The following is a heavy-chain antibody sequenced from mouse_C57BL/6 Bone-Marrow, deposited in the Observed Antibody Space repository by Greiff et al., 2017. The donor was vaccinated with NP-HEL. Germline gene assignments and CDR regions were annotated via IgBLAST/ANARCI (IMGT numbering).Heavy chain of an antibody. CDR1: GYTFTSYW. V-gene: IGHV1-50*01. Sequence: VQLQQPGAELVKPGASVKLSCKASGYTFTSYWMQWVKQRPGQGLEWIGEIDPSDSYTNYNQKFKGKATLTVDTSSSTAYMQLSSLTSEDSAVYYCDWDWYFDVWGTGTTVTVSS. CDR2: IDPSDSYT. J-gene: IGHJ1*03. CDR3: DWDWYFDV. D-gene: IGHD4-1*01.